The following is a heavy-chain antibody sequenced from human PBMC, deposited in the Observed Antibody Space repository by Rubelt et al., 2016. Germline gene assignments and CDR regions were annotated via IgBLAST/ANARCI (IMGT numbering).Heavy chain of an antibody. V-gene: IGHV1-18*01. CDR1: GYTFTSYG. CDR3: ARDDSSLPNWFDP. J-gene: IGHJ5*02. CDR2: ISAYNGNT. D-gene: IGHD6-13*01. Sequence: QVQLVQSGAEVKKPGASVKVSCKASGYTFTSYGISWVRQAPGQGLEWMGWISAYNGNTNDARELQGRVTMTTDTSTSTAYMELRSLSSDETAGDYCARDDSSLPNWFDPWGQGTLVTVSS.